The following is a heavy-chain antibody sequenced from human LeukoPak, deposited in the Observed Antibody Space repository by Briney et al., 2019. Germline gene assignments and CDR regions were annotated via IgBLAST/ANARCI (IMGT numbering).Heavy chain of an antibody. CDR1: GFTFSSYG. V-gene: IGHV3-30*18. Sequence: GGSLRLSCAASGFTFSSYGMHWVRQAPGKGLEWEAVVSYDGSNKYYADSVKGRFTISRDNSKNTLYLQMNSLRPEDTAVYYCAKDSYYGSGSYFYFDYWGQGTLVTVSS. CDR3: AKDSYYGSGSYFYFDY. D-gene: IGHD3-10*01. CDR2: VSYDGSNK. J-gene: IGHJ4*02.